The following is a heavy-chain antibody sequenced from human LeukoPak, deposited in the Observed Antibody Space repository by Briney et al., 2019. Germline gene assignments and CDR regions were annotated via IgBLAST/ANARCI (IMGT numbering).Heavy chain of an antibody. Sequence: GGSLRLSCAASGFTFSSYDMHWVRQATGKGLEWVSAIGTAGDTYYPGSVKGRFTISRENAKNSLYLQMNSLRAEDTAVHYCARGFVLRLGELSPPDYWGQGTLVTVSS. CDR1: GFTFSSYD. J-gene: IGHJ4*02. CDR2: IGTAGDT. CDR3: ARGFVLRLGELSPPDY. D-gene: IGHD3-16*02. V-gene: IGHV3-13*01.